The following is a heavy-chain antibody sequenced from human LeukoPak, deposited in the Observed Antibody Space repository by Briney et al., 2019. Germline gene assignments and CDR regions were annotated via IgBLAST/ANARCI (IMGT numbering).Heavy chain of an antibody. J-gene: IGHJ3*02. CDR1: RFTFSSYR. V-gene: IGHV3-21*01. D-gene: IGHD6-19*01. Sequence: RGSLRLSCAASRFTFSSYRMNWVRQAGGKGVEWVSSISSSSSYIYYADSLRGRFTIYRDNAQNSLYLQMNSLRAEDTAVYYCARHPIRSIAVAGNTAFDIWGQGTMVTVSS. CDR2: ISSSSSYI. CDR3: ARHPIRSIAVAGNTAFDI.